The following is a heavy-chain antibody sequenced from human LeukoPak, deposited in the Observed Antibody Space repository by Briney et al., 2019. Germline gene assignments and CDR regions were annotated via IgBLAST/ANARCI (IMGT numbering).Heavy chain of an antibody. J-gene: IGHJ6*03. CDR2: ISSSLDSSM. D-gene: IGHD3-3*01. Sequence: GGSLRLSCVASGLIFSNFNMNWVRQAPGKGLEWVSSISSSLDSSMYYADSVKGRFTISRDNAKNSLYLQMNSLRAEDTAVYYCARGVRDILSGYYTDYYFYYMDVWGKGTTVTVSS. CDR3: ARGVRDILSGYYTDYYFYYMDV. CDR1: GLIFSNFN. V-gene: IGHV3-48*01.